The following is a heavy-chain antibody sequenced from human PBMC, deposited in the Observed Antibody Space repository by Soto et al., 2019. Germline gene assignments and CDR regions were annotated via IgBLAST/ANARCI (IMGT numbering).Heavy chain of an antibody. CDR1: GFTFSSYA. V-gene: IGHV3-23*01. J-gene: IGHJ6*02. Sequence: EVQLLESGGGLVQPGGTMSLSCAGSGFTFSSYAMSWVRQAPGKGVVWVSSISTSCGSTYYADSVKDRFTISSDNSNITLYLQIHSLRADYTAVDSCFLSDRFYTMDVRVLATMVTVS. CDR2: ISTSCGST. CDR3: FLSDRFYTMDV. D-gene: IGHD3-10*01.